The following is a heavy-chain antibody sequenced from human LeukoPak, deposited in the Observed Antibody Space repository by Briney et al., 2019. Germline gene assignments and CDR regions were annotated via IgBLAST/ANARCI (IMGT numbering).Heavy chain of an antibody. CDR3: TSLPRYGSSWERNY. CDR2: ISSSGSPI. CDR1: GFTFSSYE. D-gene: IGHD6-13*01. J-gene: IGHJ4*02. V-gene: IGHV3-48*03. Sequence: PGGSLRLSCAASGFTFSSYEMNWVPQAPGNGLEWVSYISSSGSPIYYADSVKGRFTISRDNAKNSLYLQMNSLRAEDTAVYYCTSLPRYGSSWERNYWGQGTLVTVSS.